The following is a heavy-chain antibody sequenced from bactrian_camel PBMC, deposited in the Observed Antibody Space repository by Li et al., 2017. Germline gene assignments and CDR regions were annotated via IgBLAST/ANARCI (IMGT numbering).Heavy chain of an antibody. CDR1: GNTANVNC. D-gene: IGHD1*01. CDR2: LDKDGAT. V-gene: IGHV3S53*01. CDR3: AASADVLRLRILIPDEYTY. J-gene: IGHJ4*01. Sequence: HVQLVESGGGSVQSGGSLRLSCAASGNTANVNCMGWFRRAPGKEREGVATLDKDGATAYADSVKGRFTVSQDNAENTVYLQMDSLRVDDTGMYYCAASADVLRLRILIPDEYTYWGQGTQVTVS.